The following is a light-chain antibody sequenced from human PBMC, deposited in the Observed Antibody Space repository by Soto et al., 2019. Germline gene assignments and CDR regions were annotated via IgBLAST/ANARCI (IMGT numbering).Light chain of an antibody. J-gene: IGKJ1*01. CDR2: GAS. V-gene: IGKV3-20*01. Sequence: EIVLTQSPGTLSLSPGERATLSCRASQSVSDNYLAWYQQQRAGQAPRLLIYGASTRATGVQDWFSGGGSGKDFTLAISRLEPEYFVGYFYQQYGSQSCTFGKGTKVEIK. CDR3: QQYGSQSCT. CDR1: QSVSDNY.